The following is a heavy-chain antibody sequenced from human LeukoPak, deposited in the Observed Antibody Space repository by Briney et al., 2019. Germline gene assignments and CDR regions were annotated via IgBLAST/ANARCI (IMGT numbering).Heavy chain of an antibody. CDR2: ISGSGGST. Sequence: GGSLRLSCAASGFTFSSYAMSWVRQAPGKGLEWVSAISGSGGSTYRADSVKGRFTISRDNSKNTLYLQMNSLRPEDTAVYYCAKDSGSSTYYYGSGDDYWGQGTLVTVSS. V-gene: IGHV3-23*01. CDR1: GFTFSSYA. J-gene: IGHJ4*02. CDR3: AKDSGSSTYYYGSGDDY. D-gene: IGHD3-10*01.